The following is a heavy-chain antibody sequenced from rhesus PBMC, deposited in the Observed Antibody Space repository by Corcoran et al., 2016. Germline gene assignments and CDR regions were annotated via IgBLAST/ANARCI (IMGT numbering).Heavy chain of an antibody. D-gene: IGHD4-29*01. CDR1: GYSISSGYD. Sequence: QVQLQESGPGVVKPSETLSLTCAVSGYSISSGYDWSWIRQPPGKGLEWIGYIYCSIGSTNYNPSLKNRVTISKDTAKNQCSLKLSSVTAADTAVYYCARETLYGTSYLFDYWGQGVLVTVSS. CDR2: IYCSIGST. J-gene: IGHJ4*01. V-gene: IGHV4-76*01. CDR3: ARETLYGTSYLFDY.